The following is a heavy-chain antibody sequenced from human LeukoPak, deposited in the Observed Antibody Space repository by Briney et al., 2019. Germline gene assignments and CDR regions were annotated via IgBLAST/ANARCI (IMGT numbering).Heavy chain of an antibody. Sequence: PGGSLRLSCAASGFTFSSYGMHWVRQAPGKGLEWVAFIRYDGSNKYYADSVKGRFTISRDNSKNTPYLQMNSLRAEDTAVYYCAKANVLYALRGAFDIWGQGTMVTISS. CDR1: GFTFSSYG. CDR2: IRYDGSNK. J-gene: IGHJ3*02. CDR3: AKANVLYALRGAFDI. V-gene: IGHV3-30*02. D-gene: IGHD5/OR15-5a*01.